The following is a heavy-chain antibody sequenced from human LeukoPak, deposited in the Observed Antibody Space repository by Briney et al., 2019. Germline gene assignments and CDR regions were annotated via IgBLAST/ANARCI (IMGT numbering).Heavy chain of an antibody. CDR3: ARKSNGYSYGYFRVGEP. D-gene: IGHD5-18*01. V-gene: IGHV4-39*07. CDR1: GSSISSSSYY. J-gene: IGHJ5*02. Sequence: SETLSLTCTVSGSSISSSSYYWGWIRQPPGKGLEWIGSIYYSGSTYYNPSLKSRVTISVDTSKNQFSLKLSSVTAADTAVYYCARKSNGYSYGYFRVGEPWGQGTLVTVSS. CDR2: IYYSGST.